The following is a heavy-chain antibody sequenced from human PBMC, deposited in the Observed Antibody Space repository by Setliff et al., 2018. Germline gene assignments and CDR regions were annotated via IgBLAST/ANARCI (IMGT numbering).Heavy chain of an antibody. Sequence: TSETLSLTCTVSGGSISSGGYYWSWIRQHPGKGLEWIGYIYYSGSTSYYNPSLKSRVTISVDTSKNQFSLKLSSVTAADTAVYYCARGRAEHSGHWGQGALVTVSS. CDR2: IYYSGSTS. CDR3: ARGRAEHSGH. J-gene: IGHJ4*02. CDR1: GGSISSGGYY. V-gene: IGHV4-31*03. D-gene: IGHD6-19*01.